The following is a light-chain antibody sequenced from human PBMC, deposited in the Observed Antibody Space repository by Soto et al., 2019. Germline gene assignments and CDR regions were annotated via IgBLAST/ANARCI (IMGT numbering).Light chain of an antibody. V-gene: IGLV2-8*01. CDR1: SSDVGGYNY. J-gene: IGLJ1*01. Sequence: QSSLTQPPSASGSPGQSVTISCTGTSSDVGGYNYVSGYQKHPGKAPILLIYEVYRRPSGVPNRFSGSKSGNRASLTVSGLQAEDEADYYCSSYAGYNNFVFGTGTKVTVL. CDR2: EVY. CDR3: SSYAGYNNFV.